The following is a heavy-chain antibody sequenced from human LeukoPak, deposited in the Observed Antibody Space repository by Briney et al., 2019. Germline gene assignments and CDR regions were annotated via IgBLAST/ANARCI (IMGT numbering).Heavy chain of an antibody. J-gene: IGHJ5*02. V-gene: IGHV1-69*01. CDR1: GGTFSSYA. D-gene: IGHD5-18*01. Sequence: GSSMKVSCKASGGTFSSYAISWVRQAPGQGLEWMGGIIPIFGTANYAQKFQGRVTITADESTSTAYMELSGLRSEDTAVYYCASQPGYSYGLRWFDPWGQGTLVTVSS. CDR2: IIPIFGTA. CDR3: ASQPGYSYGLRWFDP.